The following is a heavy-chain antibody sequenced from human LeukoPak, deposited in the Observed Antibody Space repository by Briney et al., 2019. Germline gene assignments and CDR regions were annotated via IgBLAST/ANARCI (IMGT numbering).Heavy chain of an antibody. CDR1: GGSISSYY. Sequence: SETLSRTCTVSGGSISSYYWTWIRQSAGKGLEWIGRINTSGSTNYTPSLRSRVTMSVNTSKNQFSLNLTSVTAADTAVYSCAREGGDPRWLDPWGQGTLVTVSS. CDR2: INTSGST. CDR3: AREGGDPRWLDP. J-gene: IGHJ5*02. V-gene: IGHV4-4*07. D-gene: IGHD6-25*01.